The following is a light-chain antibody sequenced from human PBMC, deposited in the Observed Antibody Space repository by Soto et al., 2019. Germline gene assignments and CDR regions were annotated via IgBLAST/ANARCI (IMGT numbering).Light chain of an antibody. J-gene: IGKJ1*01. V-gene: IGKV3-20*01. CDR3: QQYGTSPRT. Sequence: EIVLTQSLRTLSLYPGERATLSFRASQSVSSNYLAWSQQKPGQSPRLLIYGESSRATGIPDRFSGRGSGTDFTLTISRLEPEDFAVYFCQQYGTSPRTFGQGTKADIK. CDR2: GES. CDR1: QSVSSNY.